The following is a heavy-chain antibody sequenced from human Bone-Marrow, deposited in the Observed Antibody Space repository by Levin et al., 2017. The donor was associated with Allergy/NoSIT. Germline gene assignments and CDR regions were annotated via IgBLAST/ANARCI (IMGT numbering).Heavy chain of an antibody. J-gene: IGHJ4*02. V-gene: IGHV1-2*02. Sequence: ASVKVSCTVSGYSFNDYYIHWIRQPPGQGLEWIGWIDPTRGDTKFAEKFHARVVLTRNSSISTAYMVLGRLRADDTALYYCARGGASSNDYWGQGTLVTVSS. CDR3: ARGGASSNDY. D-gene: IGHD6-13*01. CDR1: GYSFNDYY. CDR2: IDPTRGDT.